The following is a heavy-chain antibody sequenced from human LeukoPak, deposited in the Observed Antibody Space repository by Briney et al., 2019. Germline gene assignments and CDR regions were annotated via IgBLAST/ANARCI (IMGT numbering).Heavy chain of an antibody. CDR2: IYPDDSET. CDR1: GYRFTTDY. CDR3: ARQAYGSHFDAFDI. V-gene: IGHV5-51*01. J-gene: IGHJ3*02. Sequence: GESLKISCKASGYRFTTDYIGWVRQLPGKGLEWMGIIYPDDSETNYSPSFQGQVSMSVDKSITTAYLQWSSLKASDTAIYYCARQAYGSHFDAFDIWGQGTMVTVSS. D-gene: IGHD3-22*01.